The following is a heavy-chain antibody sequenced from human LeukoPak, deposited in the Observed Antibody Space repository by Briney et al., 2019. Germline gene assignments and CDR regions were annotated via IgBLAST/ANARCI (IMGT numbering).Heavy chain of an antibody. J-gene: IGHJ5*02. CDR1: GYTFTSYY. V-gene: IGHV1-46*04. CDR2: INPSSGST. CDR3: ARVGEVIAARGWFDP. Sequence: ASVKVSCKASGYTFTSYYMHWVRQAPGQGLEWMGIINPSSGSTSYAQKLQGRVTMTRDMSTSTVYMELSSLRSEDTAVYYCARVGEVIAARGWFDPWGQGTLVTVSS. D-gene: IGHD6-13*01.